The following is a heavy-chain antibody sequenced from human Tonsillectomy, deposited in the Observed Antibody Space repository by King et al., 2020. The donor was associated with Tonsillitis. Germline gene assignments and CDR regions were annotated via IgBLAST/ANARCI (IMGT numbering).Heavy chain of an antibody. D-gene: IGHD3-22*01. Sequence: VQLVESGGGVVQPGTSLRLSCAASGFTFTTYGMHWVCQAPGKGLEWVAIISSDGSWRHYADSVKGRFTISRDNSKNILYLQMNTLRAEDTAVYYCAKPGDFYDSSGYYYGQAEYFQHWGLGSLVTVSS. CDR3: AKPGDFYDSSGYYYGQAEYFQH. CDR2: ISSDGSWR. J-gene: IGHJ1*01. CDR1: GFTFTTYG. V-gene: IGHV3-30*18.